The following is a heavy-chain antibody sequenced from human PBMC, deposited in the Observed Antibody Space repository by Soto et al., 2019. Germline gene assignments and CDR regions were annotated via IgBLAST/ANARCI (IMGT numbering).Heavy chain of an antibody. D-gene: IGHD4-17*01. CDR2: IYYSGST. J-gene: IGHJ4*02. CDR1: GGYISSSSDY. CDR3: ARRRIYGDYSGFDY. Sequence: TSETLCLTYTVSGGYISSSSDYWGWIRQPPGKGLEWIGSIYYSGSTYYNPSLKSRVTISVDTSKNQFSLKLSSVTAADTAVYYRARRRIYGDYSGFDYWGQGTPVPVSS. V-gene: IGHV4-39*01.